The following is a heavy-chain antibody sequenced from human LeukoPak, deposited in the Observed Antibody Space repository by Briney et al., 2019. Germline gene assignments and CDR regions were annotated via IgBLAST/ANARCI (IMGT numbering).Heavy chain of an antibody. CDR2: IYGGGAT. V-gene: IGHV3-66*01. D-gene: IGHD1-26*01. CDR1: GFTFSSYA. Sequence: GGSLRLSCAASGFTFSSYAMHWVRQAPGKGLEWVSIIYGGGATYYAESVKGRFTISRDSSKNTLYLQMSSLRAEDTAVYYCARVRWISGIYGDFDSWGRGTLVTVSS. CDR3: ARVRWISGIYGDFDS. J-gene: IGHJ4*02.